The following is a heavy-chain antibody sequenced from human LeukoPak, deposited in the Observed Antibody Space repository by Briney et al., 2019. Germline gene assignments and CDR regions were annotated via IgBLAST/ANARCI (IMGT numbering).Heavy chain of an antibody. CDR3: ARNTETAIPVPYYFDY. D-gene: IGHD2-21*02. Sequence: ASVKVSCKASGYTFTSYAIHWVRQAPGQRLECMGWINTGNGNTKYSQKFQGRVTITRDTSASTAYMDLSSLRSEDTAVYYCARNTETAIPVPYYFDYWGQGTLVTVSS. V-gene: IGHV1-3*04. J-gene: IGHJ4*02. CDR2: INTGNGNT. CDR1: GYTFTSYA.